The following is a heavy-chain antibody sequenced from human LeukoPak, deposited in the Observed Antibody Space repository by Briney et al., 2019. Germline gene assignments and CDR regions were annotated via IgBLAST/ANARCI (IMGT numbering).Heavy chain of an antibody. J-gene: IGHJ5*02. Sequence: PGESLKISCKTSGYTFTSYWIGWVRQMPGKGLEWIGINYPDDSDTRYSPSFQGQVTISADKSISTTYLQWSRLKASDTAMYYCARQTGCCSGTSCYRWFDPWGQGTLVTVSS. V-gene: IGHV5-51*01. CDR2: NYPDDSDT. CDR3: ARQTGCCSGTSCYRWFDP. D-gene: IGHD2-2*01. CDR1: GYTFTSYW.